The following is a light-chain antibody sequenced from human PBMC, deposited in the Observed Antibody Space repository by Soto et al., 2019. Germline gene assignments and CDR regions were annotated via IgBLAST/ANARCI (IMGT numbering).Light chain of an antibody. CDR1: QSISSW. Sequence: DLQMTQSPSTLSASVGDRVTITCRASQSISSWLAWYQQKPGKAPKLLIYDASSLESGVPSRFSGSGSGTEFTLTISSLQPDDFATYYCQQYNSYSWGFGQGTKVEIK. CDR3: QQYNSYSWG. CDR2: DAS. V-gene: IGKV1-5*01. J-gene: IGKJ1*01.